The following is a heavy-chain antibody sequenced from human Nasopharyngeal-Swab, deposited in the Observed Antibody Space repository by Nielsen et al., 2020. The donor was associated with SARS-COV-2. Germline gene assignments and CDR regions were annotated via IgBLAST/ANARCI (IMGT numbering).Heavy chain of an antibody. V-gene: IGHV2-5*02. CDR3: ARSSSSTWYLGWFDP. CDR1: GFSLSTSGVG. J-gene: IGHJ5*02. Sequence: SGPTLLQPTPTLTLTCTFSGFSLSTSGVGVGWIRQPPGKALEWLALIYWDDDKRYSPSLKSRLTITKDTSKNQVVLTMTNMDPVDTATYYCARSSSSTWYLGWFDPWGQGTLVTVSS. CDR2: IYWDDDK. D-gene: IGHD6-13*01.